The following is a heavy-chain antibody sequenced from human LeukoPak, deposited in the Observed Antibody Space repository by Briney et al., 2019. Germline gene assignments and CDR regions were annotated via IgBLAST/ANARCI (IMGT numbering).Heavy chain of an antibody. J-gene: IGHJ5*02. D-gene: IGHD2-2*01. CDR2: IRYDGSNK. V-gene: IGHV3-30*02. Sequence: GGSLRLYCAASGFTFSSYGMHWVRQAPGKGLEWVAFIRYDGSNKYYADSVKGRFTISRDNSKNTVYLQMNSLRAEDTAVYYCAKAGLVVVPAGRRGWLNHWGQGTLVTVSS. CDR1: GFTFSSYG. CDR3: AKAGLVVVPAGRRGWLNH.